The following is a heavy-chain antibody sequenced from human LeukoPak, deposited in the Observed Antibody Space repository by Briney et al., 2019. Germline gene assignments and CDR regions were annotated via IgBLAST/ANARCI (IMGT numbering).Heavy chain of an antibody. CDR1: GFTFSSYA. CDR3: AKDWGYTPEVSRY. Sequence: GGSLRLSCAASGFTFSSYAMSWVRQAPGKGLEWVSAISGSGGSTYYADSVKGRFTISRDNSKNALYLQMNSLRAEDTAVYYCAKDWGYTPEVSRYWGQGTLVTVSS. D-gene: IGHD3-16*01. J-gene: IGHJ4*02. CDR2: ISGSGGST. V-gene: IGHV3-23*01.